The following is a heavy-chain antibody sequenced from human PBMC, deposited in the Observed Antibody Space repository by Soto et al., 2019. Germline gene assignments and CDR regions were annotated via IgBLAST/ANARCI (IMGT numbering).Heavy chain of an antibody. V-gene: IGHV3-23*01. CDR1: GFTFSSYA. J-gene: IGHJ4*02. D-gene: IGHD1-26*01. CDR2: ISGSGGST. CDR3: VKDQRPGWPLGSDS. Sequence: GGSLRLSCAASGFTFSSYAMSWVRQAPGKGLEWVSGISGSGGSTYYADSVKGRFTISRDNSKNTLYLQMNSLRAEDTALYYCVKDQRPGWPLGSDSWGQGTPVTVSS.